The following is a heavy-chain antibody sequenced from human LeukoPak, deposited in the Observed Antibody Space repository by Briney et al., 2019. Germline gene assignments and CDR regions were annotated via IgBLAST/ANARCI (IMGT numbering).Heavy chain of an antibody. V-gene: IGHV3-23*01. Sequence: GGSLRLSCAASGFTFSSYAMSWVRQAPGKGLEWVSAISGSGGSTYYADSVKGPFTISRDNSKNTLYLQMNSLRAEDTAVYYCAKARVAGYNYGLDYWGQGTLVTVSS. D-gene: IGHD5-24*01. CDR1: GFTFSSYA. CDR3: AKARVAGYNYGLDY. J-gene: IGHJ4*02. CDR2: ISGSGGST.